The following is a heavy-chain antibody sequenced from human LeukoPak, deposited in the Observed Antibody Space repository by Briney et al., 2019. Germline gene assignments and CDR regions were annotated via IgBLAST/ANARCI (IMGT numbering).Heavy chain of an antibody. CDR2: IIPIFGTA. CDR1: GGTFSSYA. Sequence: SVKVSCKASGGTFSSYAISWVRQAPGQGLEWMGGIIPIFGTANYAQKLQGRVTMTTDTSTSTAYMELRSLRSDDTAVYYCARASLGYCSSTSCLGRRFDYWGQGTLVTVSS. V-gene: IGHV1-69*05. D-gene: IGHD2-2*01. J-gene: IGHJ4*02. CDR3: ARASLGYCSSTSCLGRRFDY.